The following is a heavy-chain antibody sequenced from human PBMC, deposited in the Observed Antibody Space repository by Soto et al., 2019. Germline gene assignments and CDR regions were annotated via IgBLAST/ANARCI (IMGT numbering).Heavy chain of an antibody. J-gene: IGHJ4*02. CDR1: GYTFSDYY. V-gene: IGHV1-2*02. D-gene: IGHD1-1*01. Sequence: ASVKVSCKASGYTFSDYYIHWVRQAPGQGLEWMGWINPNSGGTKYAPKFQGGVTMTRDTSITTAYMELSRLRSGDTTVYYCAREPATAKPEGVDFWGQGTLVTVSS. CDR2: INPNSGGT. CDR3: AREPATAKPEGVDF.